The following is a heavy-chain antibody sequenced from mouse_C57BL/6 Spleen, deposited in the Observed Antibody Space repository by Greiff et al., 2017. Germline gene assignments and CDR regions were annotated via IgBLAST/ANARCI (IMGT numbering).Heavy chain of an antibody. J-gene: IGHJ3*01. Sequence: EVHLVESGGGLVKPGGSLKLSCAASGFTFSSYAMSWVRQTPEKRLEWVATISDGGRYTYYPDNVKGRFTISRDNAKNNLYLQMSHLKSEDTAMYYCARGYYGSSYGVAYWGQGTLVTVSA. CDR3: ARGYYGSSYGVAY. V-gene: IGHV5-4*01. CDR1: GFTFSSYA. CDR2: ISDGGRYT. D-gene: IGHD1-1*01.